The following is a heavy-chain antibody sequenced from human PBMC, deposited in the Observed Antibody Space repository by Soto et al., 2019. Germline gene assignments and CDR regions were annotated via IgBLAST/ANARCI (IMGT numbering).Heavy chain of an antibody. CDR3: ARTLYCTNGVCYKYYYYYYGMDV. Sequence: SSETLCVTCAVYVGSFSVYYWSWIRQPPGKGLELIGEINHSGSTNYNPSLKSRVTTSVDTSKNQFSLKLSSVTAADTAVYYCARTLYCTNGVCYKYYYYYYGMDVWGQGTTVTVSS. CDR1: VGSFSVYY. CDR2: INHSGST. D-gene: IGHD2-8*01. J-gene: IGHJ6*01. V-gene: IGHV4-34*01.